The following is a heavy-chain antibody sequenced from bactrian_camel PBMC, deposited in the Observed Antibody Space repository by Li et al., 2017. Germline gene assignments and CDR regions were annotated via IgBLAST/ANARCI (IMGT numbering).Heavy chain of an antibody. CDR1: GYFDSRYY. CDR3: TARYEFGLGACSRVGGLGF. CDR2: IYNARGRT. J-gene: IGHJ6*01. Sequence: VQLVESGGGSVQAGGSLRLSCIVSGYFDSRYYMAWFRQAPGKEREGVAGIYNARGRTYYADSVKGRFTISQDSAKNTVYLQMNSLTPGDTAMYYCTARYEFGLGACSRVGGLGFWGQGTQVTVS. V-gene: IGHV3S40*01. D-gene: IGHD1*01.